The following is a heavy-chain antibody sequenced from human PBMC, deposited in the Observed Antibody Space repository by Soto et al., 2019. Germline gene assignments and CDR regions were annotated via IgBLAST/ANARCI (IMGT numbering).Heavy chain of an antibody. CDR2: ISGSGSST. Sequence: EEQLLESGGGLVQPGGSLRLSCAASGFTFSSYAMSWVRQAPGKGLEWVSAISGSGSSTYYADSVKGRFTISRDNSKNTLYLQMNSLRAEDTAVYYCAKGGTSGWADFDYWGQGTLVTVSS. CDR3: AKGGTSGWADFDY. V-gene: IGHV3-23*01. J-gene: IGHJ4*02. D-gene: IGHD6-19*01. CDR1: GFTFSSYA.